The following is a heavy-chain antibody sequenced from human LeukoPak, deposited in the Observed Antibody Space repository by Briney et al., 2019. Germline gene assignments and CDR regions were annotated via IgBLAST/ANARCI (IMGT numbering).Heavy chain of an antibody. J-gene: IGHJ4*02. Sequence: PGGSLRHSCAASGFTFSSSAMSWVRQAPGKGLEWASAISNNGGYTYYADSVQGRFTISRDNSKSTLCLQMNSLRAEDTAVYYCAKQLGYCSDGSCYFPYWGQGTLVTVSS. CDR3: AKQLGYCSDGSCYFPY. V-gene: IGHV3-23*01. CDR1: GFTFSSSA. CDR2: ISNNGGYT. D-gene: IGHD2-15*01.